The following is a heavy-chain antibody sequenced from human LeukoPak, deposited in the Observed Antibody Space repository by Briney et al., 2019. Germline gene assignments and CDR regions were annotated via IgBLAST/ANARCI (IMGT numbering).Heavy chain of an antibody. V-gene: IGHV1-2*02. J-gene: IGHJ5*02. CDR3: ARDQMSSSGRGIRFDWLDP. D-gene: IGHD3-10*01. CDR1: GYRVTGYF. CDR2: INPNSGGT. Sequence: ASVKVSCKASGYRVTGYFIQWVRQAPGQGLEWMGWINPNSGGTKSAQKFQGRVTITRDTSTSTIYMDLSTLTSDDTAIYYCARDQMSSSGRGIRFDWLDPWGQGTLVTVSS.